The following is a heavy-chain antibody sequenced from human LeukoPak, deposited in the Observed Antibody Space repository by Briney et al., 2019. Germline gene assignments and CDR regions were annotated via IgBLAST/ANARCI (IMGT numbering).Heavy chain of an antibody. Sequence: GGSLRLSCAASGFTFSNYGMYWVRQAPGKGLEWVAFIRFDGSNKYYADSVKGRFTISRDNSKNNLYLQMNSLRAEDTAVYYCARDAEDPRLWWGQGTLVTVSS. CDR3: ARDAEDPRLW. CDR2: IRFDGSNK. V-gene: IGHV3-30*02. J-gene: IGHJ4*02. D-gene: IGHD4/OR15-4a*01. CDR1: GFTFSNYG.